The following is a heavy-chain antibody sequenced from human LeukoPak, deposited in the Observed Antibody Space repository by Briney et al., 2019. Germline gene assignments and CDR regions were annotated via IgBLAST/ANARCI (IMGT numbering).Heavy chain of an antibody. J-gene: IGHJ3*02. D-gene: IGHD3-22*01. V-gene: IGHV4-61*02. CDR1: GGSIGSGSYY. CDR3: ARDRPSYYYDSRTDAFDI. Sequence: SQTLSLTCTVSGGSIGSGSYYWSWLRQPAGKGLEWIGRIYTSGSTNYNPSLKSRVTISVDTSKNQFSLKLSSVTAADTAVYYCARDRPSYYYDSRTDAFDIWGQGTMVTVSS. CDR2: IYTSGST.